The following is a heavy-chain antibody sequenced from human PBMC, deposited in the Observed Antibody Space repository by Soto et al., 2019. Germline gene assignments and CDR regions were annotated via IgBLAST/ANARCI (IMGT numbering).Heavy chain of an antibody. D-gene: IGHD3-22*01. CDR3: PRIREGYSNYYGMDV. Sequence: VESLKISCKGSGYSFTSYWISWVRQMPGKGLEWMGRIDPSDSYTNYSPSFQGHVTISADKSISTAYLQWSSLKASDTAMYYCPRIREGYSNYYGMDVWGQGTTVTVS. J-gene: IGHJ6*02. V-gene: IGHV5-10-1*01. CDR1: GYSFTSYW. CDR2: IDPSDSYT.